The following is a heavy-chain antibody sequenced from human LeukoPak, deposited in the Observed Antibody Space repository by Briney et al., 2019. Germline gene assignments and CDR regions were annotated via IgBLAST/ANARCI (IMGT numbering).Heavy chain of an antibody. J-gene: IGHJ5*02. V-gene: IGHV4-59*01. CDR1: GGSISTYY. CDR3: ARGGYNLNWFDP. D-gene: IGHD5-24*01. CDR2: IYYSGST. Sequence: SETLSLTCTVSGGSISTYYWSWIRQPPGKGLEWIGYIYYSGSTNYNPSLKSRVTISVDTSKNQFSLKLSSVTAADTAVYYCARGGYNLNWFDPWGQGTLVTVSS.